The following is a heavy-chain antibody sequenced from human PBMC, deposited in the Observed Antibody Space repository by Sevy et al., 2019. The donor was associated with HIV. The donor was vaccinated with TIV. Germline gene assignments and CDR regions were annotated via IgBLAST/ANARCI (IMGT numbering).Heavy chain of an antibody. CDR1: GYTLTQFS. J-gene: IGHJ4*02. CDR2: FDPEDGER. CDR3: GKTREYDSDNSGYFDY. D-gene: IGHD3-22*01. V-gene: IGHV1-24*01. Sequence: ASVKVSCKIPGYTLTQFSMHWVRQAPGKGLEWMGTFDPEDGERIYAQKFQGRVTMTEDTSTDTAYMELSSRRSEDTAVYYCGKTREYDSDNSGYFDYWGQGTLGTGSS.